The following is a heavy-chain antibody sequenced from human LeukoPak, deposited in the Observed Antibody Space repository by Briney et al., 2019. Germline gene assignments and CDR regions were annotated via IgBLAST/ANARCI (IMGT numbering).Heavy chain of an antibody. V-gene: IGHV3-11*04. CDR2: ISSSGSTI. CDR3: ERGRDGYNSGAFDI. D-gene: IGHD5-24*01. CDR1: GFTFTDYY. J-gene: IGHJ3*02. Sequence: SRGSLRLSRAASGFTFTDYYMSWIRQAPGKGRGWVSYISSSGSTIYYADSVKGRFTISRDNAKKSLYLQMNSLRAEDTAVYYCERGRDGYNSGAFDIWGQGTMVTVSS.